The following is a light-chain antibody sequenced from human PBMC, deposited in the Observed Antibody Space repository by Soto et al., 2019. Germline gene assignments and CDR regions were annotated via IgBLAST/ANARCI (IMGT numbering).Light chain of an antibody. V-gene: IGKV3-20*01. CDR1: QSVSSSY. J-gene: IGKJ5*01. Sequence: EIVFTQSPGTLSLSPWERATLSCRASQSVSSSYLAGYQQKPGQAPRLLIYGASSRATGIPDRFSGNGSGTDLTLTISRLEPEDFAVYYCQQYGSSPITFGQGTRLEIK. CDR2: GAS. CDR3: QQYGSSPIT.